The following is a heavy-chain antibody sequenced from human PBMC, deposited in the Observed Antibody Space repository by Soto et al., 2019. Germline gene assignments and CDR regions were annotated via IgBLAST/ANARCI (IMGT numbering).Heavy chain of an antibody. D-gene: IGHD1-20*01. V-gene: IGHV3-72*01. CDR1: GLTFSDHY. J-gene: IGHJ4*02. CDR3: VSLWSVIGSRDY. Sequence: PGGSLRLSCAVSGLTFSDHYMGWVRQAPGKGLDWVGRIRDKVHSYTTEYAASVKGRFIISRDDSRNSLYLQMNSLKMDDTAVFYCVSLWSVIGSRDYWGRGTLVTVSS. CDR2: IRDKVHSYTT.